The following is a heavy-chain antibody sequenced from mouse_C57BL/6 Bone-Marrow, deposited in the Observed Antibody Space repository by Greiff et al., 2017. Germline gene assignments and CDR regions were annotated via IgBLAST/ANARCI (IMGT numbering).Heavy chain of an antibody. CDR3: ARNPHYYGSSYWYFDV. CDR1: GYTFTSYG. Sequence: VKLMESGAELARPGASVKLSCKASGYTFTSYGISWVKQRTGQGLEWIGEIYPRSGNTYYNEKFKGKATLTADKSSSTAYMELRSLTSEDSAVYFCARNPHYYGSSYWYFDVWGTGTTVTVSS. J-gene: IGHJ1*03. V-gene: IGHV1-81*01. D-gene: IGHD1-1*01. CDR2: IYPRSGNT.